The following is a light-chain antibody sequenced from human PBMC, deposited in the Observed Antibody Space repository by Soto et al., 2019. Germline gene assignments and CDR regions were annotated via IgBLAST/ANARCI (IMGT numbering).Light chain of an antibody. V-gene: IGLV2-11*01. J-gene: IGLJ2*01. CDR1: SSDVGGYDY. Sequence: QSALTQPRSVSGSPGQSVTISCAGTSSDVGGYDYVSWFQQHPGKAPKLMFYDVIKLPSGVPDRFSASKSGNTASLTISGLQGEDEADYYCCSYAGSYSLIFGGGTQLTVL. CDR3: CSYAGSYSLI. CDR2: DVI.